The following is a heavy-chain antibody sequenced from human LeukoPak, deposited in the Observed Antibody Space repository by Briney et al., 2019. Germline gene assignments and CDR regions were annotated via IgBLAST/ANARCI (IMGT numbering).Heavy chain of an antibody. CDR1: GYTFTSYY. CDR3: ARYGRNGDYLIADYYYYGMDV. CDR2: INPSGGST. Sequence: ASVKVSCKASGYTFTSYYMHWVRQAPGQGLEWMGIINPSGGSTSYAQKFQGRVTMTRDTYTSTVYMELSSLRSEDTAVYYCARYGRNGDYLIADYYYYGMDVWGQGTTVTVSS. J-gene: IGHJ6*02. V-gene: IGHV1-46*01. D-gene: IGHD4-17*01.